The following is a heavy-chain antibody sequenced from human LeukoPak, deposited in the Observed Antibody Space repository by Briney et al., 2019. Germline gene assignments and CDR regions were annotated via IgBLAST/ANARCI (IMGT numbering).Heavy chain of an antibody. CDR3: ATDPIVGATFHFVY. Sequence: EASVKVSCKVSGYTLTELSMHWVRQAPGKGLEWRGGFDPEDGETIYAQKFQGRVTMTEDTSTDTAYMELSSLRSEDTAVYYCATDPIVGATFHFVYWGQGTLVTVSS. D-gene: IGHD1-26*01. CDR1: GYTLTELS. V-gene: IGHV1-24*01. CDR2: FDPEDGET. J-gene: IGHJ4*02.